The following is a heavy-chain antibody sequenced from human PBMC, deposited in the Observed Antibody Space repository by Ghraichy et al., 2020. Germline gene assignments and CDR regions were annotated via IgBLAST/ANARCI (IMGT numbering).Heavy chain of an antibody. D-gene: IGHD3-22*01. CDR2: ISHSGGT. Sequence: SETLSLTCTVSGVSISSYYWSWIRQPPGKGLEWIGYISHSGGTNYNPSVKSRVTISVDTSKNHLSLRLSSVTAAETAVYYCARLYYNNIEAFDIWGQGTMVTVSS. V-gene: IGHV4-59*08. J-gene: IGHJ3*02. CDR3: ARLYYNNIEAFDI. CDR1: GVSISSYY.